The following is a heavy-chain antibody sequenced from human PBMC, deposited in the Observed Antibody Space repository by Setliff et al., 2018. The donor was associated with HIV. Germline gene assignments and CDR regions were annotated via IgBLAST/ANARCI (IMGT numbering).Heavy chain of an antibody. D-gene: IGHD6-19*01. J-gene: IGHJ5*02. V-gene: IGHV4-61*09. CDR3: ARRTFGSGRFDP. CDR2: VHSTLST. Sequence: SCTVSGDSMTSGSFYWSWVRQPAGKGLEWIGQVHSTLSTNYNPSLKSRLSISADTSKNQFSLNLRFVTAADTALYYCARRTFGSGRFDPWGQGTPVTV. CDR1: GDSMTSGSFY.